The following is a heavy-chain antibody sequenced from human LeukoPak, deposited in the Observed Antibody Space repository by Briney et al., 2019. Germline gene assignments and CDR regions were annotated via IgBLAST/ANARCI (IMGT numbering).Heavy chain of an antibody. CDR2: IDGSGGRGEKT. CDR3: ARTVHSGPNSPLDY. Sequence: GGSLRLSCEASGFTFSRYAMSWVRQAPGKGLEWVSGIDGSGGRGEKTYYADSVKGRFTISRDNSKNTLFLQMNSLRAEDTAMYYCARTVHSGPNSPLDYWSQGTLVTVSS. J-gene: IGHJ4*02. CDR1: GFTFSRYA. V-gene: IGHV3-23*01. D-gene: IGHD4-23*01.